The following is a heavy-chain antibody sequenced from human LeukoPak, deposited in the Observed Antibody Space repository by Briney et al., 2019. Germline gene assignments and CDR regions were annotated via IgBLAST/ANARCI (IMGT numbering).Heavy chain of an antibody. Sequence: SETLSLTCAVYGESFSGYYWNWIRQPPGKGLEWIGEISHSGSTNYNPSLKSRVTISVDTSKNQFSLKLSSVTAADTAVYYCARGDGAAAGKGPDYWGQGTLVTVSS. CDR3: ARGDGAAAGKGPDY. CDR2: ISHSGST. D-gene: IGHD6-13*01. J-gene: IGHJ4*02. CDR1: GESFSGYY. V-gene: IGHV4-34*01.